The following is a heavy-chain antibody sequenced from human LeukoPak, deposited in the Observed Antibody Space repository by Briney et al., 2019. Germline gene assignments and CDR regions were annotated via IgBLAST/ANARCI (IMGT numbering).Heavy chain of an antibody. CDR1: GYSFTSYW. CDR3: ARQDCSGGSCYLDAFDI. D-gene: IGHD2-15*01. J-gene: IGHJ3*02. Sequence: GESLKFSCKGSGYSFTSYWIGWVRQMPGKGLEWMGIIYPGDSDTRYSPSFQGQVTISADKSISTAYLQWSSLKASDTAMYYCARQDCSGGSCYLDAFDIWGQGTMVTVSS. CDR2: IYPGDSDT. V-gene: IGHV5-51*01.